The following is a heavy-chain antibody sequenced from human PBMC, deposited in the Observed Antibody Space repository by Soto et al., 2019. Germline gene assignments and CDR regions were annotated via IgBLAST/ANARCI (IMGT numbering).Heavy chain of an antibody. J-gene: IGHJ4*02. V-gene: IGHV4-39*01. CDR3: ARHRGYYEIWAGYYTELNFDY. CDR2: IYYSGTT. Sequence: SETLSLTCTVSGGSISSSSYYWGWIRQPPGKGLEWIGSIYYSGTTYYNPSLKSRVTISVDTSKNQFSLKLSSVTAADTAVYYCARHRGYYEIWAGYYTELNFDYWGPGTLVTVSS. D-gene: IGHD3-9*01. CDR1: GGSISSSSYY.